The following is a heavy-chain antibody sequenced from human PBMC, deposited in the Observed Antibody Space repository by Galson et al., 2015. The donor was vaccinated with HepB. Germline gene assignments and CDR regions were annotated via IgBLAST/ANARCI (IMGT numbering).Heavy chain of an antibody. D-gene: IGHD1-20*01. V-gene: IGHV4-30-4*01. CDR2: IYYSGST. J-gene: IGHJ4*02. CDR1: GGSISSGDYY. CDR3: ASKLTGTHYYFDY. Sequence: TLSLTCTVSGGSISSGDYYWSWIRQPPGKGLEWTGYIYYSGSTYYNPSLKSRVTISVNTSKNQFSLKLSSVTAADTAVYYCASKLTGTHYYFDYWGQGTLVTVSS.